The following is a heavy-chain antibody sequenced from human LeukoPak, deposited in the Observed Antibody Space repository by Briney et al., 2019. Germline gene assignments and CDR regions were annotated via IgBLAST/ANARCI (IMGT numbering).Heavy chain of an antibody. CDR2: IQYDGTNK. CDR3: AKSFYYAFDY. V-gene: IGHV3-30*02. D-gene: IGHD3-22*01. J-gene: IGHJ4*02. Sequence: GGSLRLSCAASGFTFSSYAMHWVRQAPGKGLEWVAFIQYDGTNKYYADSVKGRFTISRDNSKNTLYLQMNSLRAEDTAVYYCAKSFYYAFDYWGQGTLVTVS. CDR1: GFTFSSYA.